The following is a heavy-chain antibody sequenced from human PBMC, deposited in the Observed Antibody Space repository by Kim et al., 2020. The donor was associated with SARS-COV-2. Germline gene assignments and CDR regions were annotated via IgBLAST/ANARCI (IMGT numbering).Heavy chain of an antibody. CDR1: GFTFDDYV. Sequence: GGSLRLSCAASGFTFDDYVMHWVRQAPGKGLEWVSGISWNSGTVGYADSVKGRFTISRDNAKNSLYLQMNSLRAEDTAFYYCAKDVTGDDFGASGYFDSWGQGTLVTVSS. J-gene: IGHJ4*02. V-gene: IGHV3-9*01. CDR2: ISWNSGTV. CDR3: AKDVTGDDFGASGYFDS. D-gene: IGHD2-21*02.